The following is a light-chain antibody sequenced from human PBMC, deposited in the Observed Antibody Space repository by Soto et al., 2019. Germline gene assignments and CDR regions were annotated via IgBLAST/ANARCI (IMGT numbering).Light chain of an antibody. V-gene: IGLV9-49*01. CDR3: GADHGSGTNFVFV. CDR1: SGYSNYK. J-gene: IGLJ2*01. Sequence: QAVVTQPPSASASLGASVTLTCTLSSGYSNYKVDWYQQRPGKGPRFVMRVGTGGIVGSKGDGIPDRFSVLGSGLNRYLTIKNIHEEDESAYHCGADHGSGTNFVFVVGGGTKLTVL. CDR2: VGTGGIVG.